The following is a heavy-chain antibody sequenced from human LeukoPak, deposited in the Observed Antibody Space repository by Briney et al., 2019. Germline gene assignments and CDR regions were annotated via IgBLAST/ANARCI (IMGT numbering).Heavy chain of an antibody. J-gene: IGHJ4*02. CDR3: ARSMRCSSTRCFSFDS. V-gene: IGHV3-48*01. D-gene: IGHD2-2*01. CDR2: ISSSSSTI. Sequence: PGGSLRLSCADSGFTFSGYRMNWVRQAPGKGLEWVSYISSSSSTIYYADSVKGRFTISRDNAKNSLYVQMNSLRAEDTAVYYCARSMRCSSTRCFSFDSWGQGTLVTVSS. CDR1: GFTFSGYR.